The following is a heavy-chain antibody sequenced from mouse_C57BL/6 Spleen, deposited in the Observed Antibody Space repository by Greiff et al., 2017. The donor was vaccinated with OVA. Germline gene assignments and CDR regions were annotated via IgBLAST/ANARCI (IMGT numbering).Heavy chain of an antibody. CDR3: ARSGYGNYGY. CDR1: GYAFTNYL. CDR2: INPGSGGT. V-gene: IGHV1-54*01. J-gene: IGHJ2*01. D-gene: IGHD2-1*01. Sequence: VQLQQSGAELVRPGTSVKVSCKASGYAFTNYLIEWVKQRPGQGLEWIGVINPGSGGTNYNETFKGKATLTADKSSSTAYMHLSSLTSEDSAVYFCARSGYGNYGYWGQGTTLTVSS.